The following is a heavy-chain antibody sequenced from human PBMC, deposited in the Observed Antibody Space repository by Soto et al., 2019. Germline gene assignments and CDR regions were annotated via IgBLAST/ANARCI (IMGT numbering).Heavy chain of an antibody. D-gene: IGHD6-6*01. CDR1: GGTFISYA. J-gene: IGHJ6*02. V-gene: IGHV1-69*13. Sequence: SVKVSCKASGGTFISYAISWVRQAPGQGLEWMGGIIPIFGTANYAQKFQGRVTITADESTSTAYMELSSLRSEDTAVYYCARSSIAARSYYYYYGMDVWGQGTTVTVSS. CDR3: ARSSIAARSYYYYYGMDV. CDR2: IIPIFGTA.